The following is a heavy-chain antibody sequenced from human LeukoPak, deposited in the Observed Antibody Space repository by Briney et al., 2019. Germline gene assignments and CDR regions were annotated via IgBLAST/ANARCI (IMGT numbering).Heavy chain of an antibody. CDR3: ASLPPSHNWFDP. J-gene: IGHJ5*02. V-gene: IGHV4-39*07. CDR1: GGSISSGGYY. CDR2: IYYSGST. Sequence: SETLSLTCTVSGGSISSGGYYWGWIRQPPGKGLEWIGSIYYSGSTYYNPSLKSRVTISVDTSKNQFSLKLSSVTAADTAVYYCASLPPSHNWFDPWGQGTLVTVSS.